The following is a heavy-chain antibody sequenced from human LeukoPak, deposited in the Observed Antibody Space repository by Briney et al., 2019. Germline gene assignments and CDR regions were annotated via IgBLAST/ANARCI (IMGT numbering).Heavy chain of an antibody. J-gene: IGHJ4*02. CDR3: AAQVPPFGFLFDY. CDR1: GGTFSSYT. V-gene: IGHV1-69*02. D-gene: IGHD2-2*01. Sequence: GASVKVSCKASGGTFSSYTISWVRQAPGQGLEWMGRIIPILGIANYAQEFQGRVTITADKSTSTAYMELSSLRSEDTAVYYCAAQVPPFGFLFDYWGQGTLVTVSS. CDR2: IIPILGIA.